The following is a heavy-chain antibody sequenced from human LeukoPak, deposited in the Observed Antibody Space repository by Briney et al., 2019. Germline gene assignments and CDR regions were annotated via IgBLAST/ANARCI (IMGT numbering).Heavy chain of an antibody. J-gene: IGHJ5*02. CDR1: GYTFTGYY. V-gene: IGHV1-2*06. CDR3: ARVRRSGSWYVFDP. Sequence: ASVKVSCKASGYTFTGYYMHWVRQAPGQGLEWMGRINPNSGGTNYAQKFQGRVTMTRDTSISTAYMELSRLRSDGTAVYYCARVRRSGSWYVFDPWGQGTLVTVSS. D-gene: IGHD6-13*01. CDR2: INPNSGGT.